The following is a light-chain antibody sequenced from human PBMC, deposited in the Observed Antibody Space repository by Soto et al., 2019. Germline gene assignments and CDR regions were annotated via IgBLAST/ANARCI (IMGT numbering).Light chain of an antibody. J-gene: IGLJ7*01. CDR1: ALPKQY. CDR3: HSGDTSGRYRV. Sequence: SYELTQPPSLSVSPGQTATITCSGDALPKQYVYWYQQKPGQAPVLVIYKDTERPSGIPERFSDSSSGTTVTLTISGAQAEDEADYYCHSGDTSGRYRVFGGGTQLTVL. CDR2: KDT. V-gene: IGLV3-25*03.